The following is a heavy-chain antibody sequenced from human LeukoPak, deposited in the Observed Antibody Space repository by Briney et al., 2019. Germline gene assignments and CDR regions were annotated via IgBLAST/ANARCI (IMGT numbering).Heavy chain of an antibody. Sequence: SETLSLTCAVSGGSISSTNWWSWVRQPPGKGLEWIGEIYHSGSTNYNPSLKSRVTISVDTSKNQFSLKLSSVTAADTAVYYCARVLGFGVVQYGMDVWGQGTTVTVSS. V-gene: IGHV4-4*02. CDR3: ARVLGFGVVQYGMDV. CDR2: IYHSGST. D-gene: IGHD3-3*01. CDR1: GGSISSTNW. J-gene: IGHJ6*02.